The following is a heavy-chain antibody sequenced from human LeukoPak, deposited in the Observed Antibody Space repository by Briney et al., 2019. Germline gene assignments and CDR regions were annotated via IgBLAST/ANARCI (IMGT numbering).Heavy chain of an antibody. Sequence: QTGGSLRLSCEVSGFTFSDYGMHWVRQAPGKGLEWVAVVWANGNTKYYADSVKGRFTISRDNSKNTLHLQIDSLRAEDTATYYCTRDNADRAYDYWGQGTLVTVSS. J-gene: IGHJ4*02. D-gene: IGHD2-2*01. CDR2: VWANGNTK. CDR1: GFTFSDYG. CDR3: TRDNADRAYDY. V-gene: IGHV3-33*01.